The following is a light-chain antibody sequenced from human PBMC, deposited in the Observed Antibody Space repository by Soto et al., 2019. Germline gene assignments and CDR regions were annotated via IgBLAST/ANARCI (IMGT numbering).Light chain of an antibody. CDR1: RSNIGSNP. Sequence: QSVLTQPPSASGTPGQRVTISCSGSRSNIGSNPVNWYQQPPGTAPKLLIDSNNQRPSGVPDRFSGSRSGTSASLAISGLQSEDEADYYCAAWDDSLYGRVFGTGTKVTVL. V-gene: IGLV1-44*01. J-gene: IGLJ1*01. CDR2: SNN. CDR3: AAWDDSLYGRV.